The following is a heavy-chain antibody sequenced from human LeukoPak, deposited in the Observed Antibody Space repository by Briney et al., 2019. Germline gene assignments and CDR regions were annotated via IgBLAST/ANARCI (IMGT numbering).Heavy chain of an antibody. D-gene: IGHD2-15*01. V-gene: IGHV1-69*05. Sequence: SVKVSCKASGGTFSSYAISWVRQAPGQGLEWMGGIIPIFGTANYAQKFQGRVMITTDESTSTAYMELSSLRSEDTAVYYCARGGPQASRYCSGGSCLYPFDYWGQGTLVTVSS. CDR1: GGTFSSYA. CDR2: IIPIFGTA. CDR3: ARGGPQASRYCSGGSCLYPFDY. J-gene: IGHJ4*02.